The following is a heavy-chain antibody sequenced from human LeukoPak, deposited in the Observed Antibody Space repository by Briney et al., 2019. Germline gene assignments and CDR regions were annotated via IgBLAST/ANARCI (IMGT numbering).Heavy chain of an antibody. V-gene: IGHV4-34*01. J-gene: IGHJ4*02. CDR1: GGSFSGYY. CDR2: INHSGST. D-gene: IGHD6-13*01. CDR3: ASSTAAGDY. Sequence: PSETLSLTCAVYGGSFSGYYWSWIRQPPGKGLEWIGEINHSGSTNYNPSLKSRVTISVDTSKNQFSLKLSSVTAADTAVYYCASSTAAGDYWGQGTLVTVSS.